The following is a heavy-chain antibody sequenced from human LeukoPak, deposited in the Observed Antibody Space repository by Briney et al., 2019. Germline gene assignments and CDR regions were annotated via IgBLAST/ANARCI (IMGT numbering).Heavy chain of an antibody. D-gene: IGHD3-10*02. J-gene: IGHJ4*02. CDR1: GFAFSSSW. CDR3: TTSSAAPVPMLGYY. V-gene: IGHV3-7*05. CDR2: MNPDGSTK. Sequence: PGGSLRLSCAASGFAFSSSWMAWVRQAPGRGLEWVANMNPDGSTKNYVDSVRGRFTISRDNAKNSLYLQMNSLRADDTAVYYCTTSSAAPVPMLGYYWGQGILVTVSP.